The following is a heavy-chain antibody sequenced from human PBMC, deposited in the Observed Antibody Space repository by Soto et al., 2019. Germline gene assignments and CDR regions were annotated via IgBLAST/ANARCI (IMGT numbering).Heavy chain of an antibody. V-gene: IGHV1-8*01. J-gene: IGHJ3*02. CDR2: MNPNSGNT. CDR3: ARGINYYASGDDAFDI. Sequence: QVQLVQSGAEVKKPGASVKVSCKASGYTSTSYDINWVRQATGQGLEWMGWMNPNSGNTGYAQKFQGRVTMTRNTSISTAYMELSSLRSEDTAVYYCARGINYYASGDDAFDIWGQGTMVTVSS. D-gene: IGHD3-10*01. CDR1: GYTSTSYD.